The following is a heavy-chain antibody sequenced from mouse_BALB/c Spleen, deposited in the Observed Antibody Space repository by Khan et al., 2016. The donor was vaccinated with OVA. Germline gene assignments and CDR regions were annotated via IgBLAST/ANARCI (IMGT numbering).Heavy chain of an antibody. CDR3: TRLAYYYDSEGFAY. V-gene: IGHV5-6*01. D-gene: IGHD1-1*01. CDR2: VSTGGSYI. J-gene: IGHJ3*01. Sequence: EVMLVESGGDLVKPGGSLKLSCAASGFTFSTFGMSWVRQAPDKRLEWVATVSTGGSYIYYPDSVKGRFTISRDNAKNTLYLQMSGLRSEDTAMFYCTRLAYYYDSEGFAYWGQGTLVTVSA. CDR1: GFTFSTFG.